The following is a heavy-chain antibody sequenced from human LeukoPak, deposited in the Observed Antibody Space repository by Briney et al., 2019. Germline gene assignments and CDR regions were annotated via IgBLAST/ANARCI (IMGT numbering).Heavy chain of an antibody. J-gene: IGHJ4*02. D-gene: IGHD2-2*01. CDR1: GFTFSSYG. CDR2: IRYDGSNK. V-gene: IGHV3-30*02. CDR3: AKEYCSSTSCYVSD. Sequence: GGSLRLSCAASGFTFSSYGMHWVRQAPGKGLEWVAFIRYDGSNKYYADSVKGRFTISRDNSKNTLYLQMNSLRAEDTAVYYCAKEYCSSTSCYVSDWGQGTLVTVSS.